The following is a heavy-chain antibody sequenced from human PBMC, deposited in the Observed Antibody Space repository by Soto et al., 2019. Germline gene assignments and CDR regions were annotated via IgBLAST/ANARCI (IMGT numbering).Heavy chain of an antibody. CDR3: ARESEDLTSNFDY. CDR1: GFTFDSYT. CDR2: ISATTTYK. J-gene: IGHJ4*02. Sequence: EVQVVESGGGLVKPGGSLKLSCTASGFTFDSYTMNWLRQAPGRGLEWVSSISATTTYKYYADSVKGRFIISRDNARNSLYLEMNSLRAEDTAVYYCARESEDLTSNFDYWGQGTLVTVSS. V-gene: IGHV3-21*01.